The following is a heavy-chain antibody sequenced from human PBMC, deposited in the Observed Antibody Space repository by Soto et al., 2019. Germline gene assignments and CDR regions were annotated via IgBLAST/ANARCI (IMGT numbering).Heavy chain of an antibody. D-gene: IGHD6-6*01. Sequence: SETLSLTCAVYGGSFSGYYWSWISQPPGKGLEWIGEINHSGSTNYNPSLKSRVTISVDTSKNQFSLKLSSVTAADTAVYYCASDIAARIGAFDIWGQGTMVTVSS. J-gene: IGHJ3*02. CDR2: INHSGST. V-gene: IGHV4-34*01. CDR1: GGSFSGYY. CDR3: ASDIAARIGAFDI.